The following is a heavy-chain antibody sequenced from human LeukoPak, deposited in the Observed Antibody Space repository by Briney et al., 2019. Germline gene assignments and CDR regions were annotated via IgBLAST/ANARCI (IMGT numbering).Heavy chain of an antibody. J-gene: IGHJ4*02. CDR3: TRAPHPRCSSSGCYLDY. Sequence: GGSLGLSCSTSGFTFGDYAMSWVRQAPGKGLEWVGFIQAKAHGGATKYAASVNGRFSISRDDSQSIANLQMNDLKTEDTAVYYCTRAPHPRCSSSGCYLDYWGQGTLVTVSS. CDR1: GFTFGDYA. V-gene: IGHV3-49*04. D-gene: IGHD2-2*01. CDR2: IQAKAHGGAT.